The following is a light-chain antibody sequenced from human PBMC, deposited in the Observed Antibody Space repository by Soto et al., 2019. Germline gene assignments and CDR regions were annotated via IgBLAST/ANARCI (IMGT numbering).Light chain of an antibody. J-gene: IGKJ1*01. V-gene: IGKV1-5*03. Sequence: DIQMTQSPSTLPASVGDRVTITCRASQTIGNWLAWYQQKPGKVPKLLIYNASTIATGAPSRFSGSGSGTEFTLTISSLQPDDFATYYCQQCNLYWTFGQGTKVEIK. CDR1: QTIGNW. CDR3: QQCNLYWT. CDR2: NAS.